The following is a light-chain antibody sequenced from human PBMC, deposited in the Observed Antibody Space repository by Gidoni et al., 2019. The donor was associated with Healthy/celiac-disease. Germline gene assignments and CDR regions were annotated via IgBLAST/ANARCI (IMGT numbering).Light chain of an antibody. Sequence: DSQMNQTPSSLSASVGDRVTITCRASQSISSYLNWYQQKPGKAPKLLIYAASSLQSGVPSRFSGSGSGTDFTLTISSLQPEDFATYYCQQSYSTPRTFXQXTKVEIK. CDR2: AAS. V-gene: IGKV1-39*01. CDR3: QQSYSTPRT. CDR1: QSISSY. J-gene: IGKJ1*01.